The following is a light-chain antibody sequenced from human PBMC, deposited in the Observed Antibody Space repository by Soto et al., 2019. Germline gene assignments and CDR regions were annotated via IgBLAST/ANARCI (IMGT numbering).Light chain of an antibody. CDR3: QQRTYWPWT. J-gene: IGKJ1*01. CDR1: QSVTNY. Sequence: EVVLTQSPATLSLSPGERATLSCRASQSVTNYLTWYQQNPGQAPRLLIYEASNRATGIPARFSGSGSGTDFTLTISNLEPEDFAVYYCQQRTYWPWTFGQGTKVDIK. CDR2: EAS. V-gene: IGKV3-11*01.